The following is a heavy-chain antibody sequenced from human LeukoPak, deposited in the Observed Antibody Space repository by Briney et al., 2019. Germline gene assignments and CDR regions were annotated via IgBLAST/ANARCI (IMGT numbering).Heavy chain of an antibody. D-gene: IGHD1-26*01. Sequence: GGSLRLSCEASGFTFNSYSMNWVRQAPGKGLEWISYISTSTTTIYYANSVKGRFTISRDNANKSLYLQMNSLRVEDTGVYYCASWGKGALDNWGQGTLVSVS. CDR3: ASWGKGALDN. J-gene: IGHJ4*02. V-gene: IGHV3-48*01. CDR2: ISTSTTTI. CDR1: GFTFNSYS.